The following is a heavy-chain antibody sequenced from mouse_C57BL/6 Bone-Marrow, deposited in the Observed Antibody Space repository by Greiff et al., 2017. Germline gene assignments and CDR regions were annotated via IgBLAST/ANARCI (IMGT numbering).Heavy chain of an antibody. J-gene: IGHJ1*03. CDR1: GYTFTSYW. CDR3: VCVAPYYGSTYCYFDV. CDR2: IYPGSGST. V-gene: IGHV1-55*01. D-gene: IGHD1-1*01. Sequence: VQLQQPGAELVKPGASVKMSCKASGYTFTSYWITWVKQRPGQGLEWIGDIYPGSGSTSYNEKFKSKATLTVDTSSSTAYMQLSSLTSEDSAVYYCVCVAPYYGSTYCYFDVWGTGTTVTVSA.